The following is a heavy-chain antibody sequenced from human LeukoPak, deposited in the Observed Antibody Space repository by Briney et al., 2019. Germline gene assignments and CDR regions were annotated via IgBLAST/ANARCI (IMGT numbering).Heavy chain of an antibody. D-gene: IGHD3-22*01. CDR2: VSGSGDTS. CDR1: GFTFSSSA. CDR3: ARDYYDSSGSSWFDP. V-gene: IGHV3-23*01. Sequence: GGSLRLSCTASGFTFSSSAMDWVRQAPGKGLEWVSAVSGSGDTSYYADSVKGRFTISRDNAKNSLYLQMNSLRAKDTALYYCARDYYDSSGSSWFDPWGQGTLVTVSS. J-gene: IGHJ5*02.